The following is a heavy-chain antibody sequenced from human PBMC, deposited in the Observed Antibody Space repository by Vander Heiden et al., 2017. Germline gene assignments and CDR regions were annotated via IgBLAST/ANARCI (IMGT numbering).Heavy chain of an antibody. CDR3: ARDNYVWGSPGAFDI. D-gene: IGHD3-16*01. CDR1: GFTLSSYS. CDR2: ISSSSSTI. V-gene: IGHV3-48*01. Sequence: EVQLVESGGGLVQPGGSLRLSCAASGFTLSSYSMNWVRQAPGKGLEWVSYISSSSSTIYYADSVKGRFTISRDNAKNSLYLQMNSLRAEDTAVYYCARDNYVWGSPGAFDIWGQGTMVTVSS. J-gene: IGHJ3*02.